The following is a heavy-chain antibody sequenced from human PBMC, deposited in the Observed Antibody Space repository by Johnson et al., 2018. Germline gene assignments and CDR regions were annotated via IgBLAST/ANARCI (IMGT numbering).Heavy chain of an antibody. CDR3: AKDKGLGDFPYYYHYLGG. J-gene: IGHJ6*03. D-gene: IGHD3-16*01. CDR2: ISWNSGSI. Sequence: VQLVQSGGGLVQPGRSLRLSCAASGFTFDDYAMHWVRQAPGKGLEWVSGISWNSGSIGYADSVKGRFTISRDNAKNSLYLQMNSLRAEDTAVYYCAKDKGLGDFPYYYHYLGGWGKGATVHVSS. V-gene: IGHV3-9*01. CDR1: GFTFDDYA.